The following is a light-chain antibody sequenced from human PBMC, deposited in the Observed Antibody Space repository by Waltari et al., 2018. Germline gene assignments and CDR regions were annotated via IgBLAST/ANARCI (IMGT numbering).Light chain of an antibody. CDR3: FLSYSGTRWL. J-gene: IGLJ3*02. CDR1: TGAVTSGHY. Sequence: QAVVTQEPSLTVSPGGTVTLTCASSTGAVTSGHYPYWFQQKPGQAPRTLISDTSNKHSWTPARFSGSLLGGKAALTLSGAQPEDEADYYCFLSYSGTRWLFGGGTKLTVL. V-gene: IGLV7-46*01. CDR2: DTS.